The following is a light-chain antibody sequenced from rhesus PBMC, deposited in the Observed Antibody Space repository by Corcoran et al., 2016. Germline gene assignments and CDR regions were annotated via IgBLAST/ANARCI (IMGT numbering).Light chain of an antibody. V-gene: IGKV3-31*02. CDR1: QSVSSY. CDR2: GAS. J-gene: IGKJ3*01. Sequence: EIVMTQSPATLSLSPGETATISCRTSQSVSSYVAWYQQKPGQAPRLLIYGASSRATGIPDRFSGSGSGTDLTLTISSLEPEDFAGYYCQETSNLSLTFDPGTKLDIK. CDR3: QETSNLSLT.